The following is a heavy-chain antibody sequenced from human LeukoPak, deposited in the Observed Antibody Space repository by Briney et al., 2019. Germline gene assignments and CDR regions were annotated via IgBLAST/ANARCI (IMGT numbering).Heavy chain of an antibody. Sequence: GGSLRLSCAASGFTFSSYAMSWVRQAPGKGLEWVSAISGSGGSTYYADSVKGRFTISRDNSKNTLYLQMNSLRAEDTALYHCAREGYCSSTSCSLWPIHYYYGTDVWGQGTTVTVSS. CDR1: GFTFSSYA. CDR3: AREGYCSSTSCSLWPIHYYYGTDV. J-gene: IGHJ6*02. CDR2: ISGSGGST. D-gene: IGHD2-2*01. V-gene: IGHV3-23*01.